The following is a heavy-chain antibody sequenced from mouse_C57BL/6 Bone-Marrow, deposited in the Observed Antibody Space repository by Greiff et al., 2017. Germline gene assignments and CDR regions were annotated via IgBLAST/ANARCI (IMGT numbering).Heavy chain of an antibody. Sequence: EVQVVESGAELVRPGASVKLSCTASGFNIKDDYMHWVKQRPEQGLEWIGWIDPENGDTEYASKFQGKATITADTSSNTAYLQLSSLTSEDTAVYYCSPCDGYYGYFDVWGTGTTVTVSS. V-gene: IGHV14-4*01. J-gene: IGHJ1*03. CDR1: GFNIKDDY. CDR2: IDPENGDT. CDR3: SPCDGYYGYFDV. D-gene: IGHD2-3*01.